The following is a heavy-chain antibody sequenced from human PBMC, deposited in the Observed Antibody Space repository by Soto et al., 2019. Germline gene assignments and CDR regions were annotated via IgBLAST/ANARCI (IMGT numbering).Heavy chain of an antibody. CDR1: GFSLSSSGVG. D-gene: IGHD6-13*01. CDR2: IYWDDDK. J-gene: IGHJ5*02. CDR3: GHRPIVPAGTRGFAWFDP. V-gene: IGHV2-5*02. Sequence: QITLRESGPTLVKPTQTLTLTCTFSGFSLSSSGVGVGWIRQPPGKALEWLAFIYWDDDKRYSPSLKSRLTSTKDTSKHQVVLTMTNMDPVDTATYYCGHRPIVPAGTRGFAWFDPWGQGTLVTVSS.